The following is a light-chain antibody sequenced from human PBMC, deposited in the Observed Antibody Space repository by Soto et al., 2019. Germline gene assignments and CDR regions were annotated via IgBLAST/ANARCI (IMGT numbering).Light chain of an antibody. J-gene: IGKJ5*01. CDR2: GAS. Sequence: EIVLTEYPGTLSLSPAEIVTRSCRAIQSVTSSYIAWYQQTSGQAPRLLLYGASSRATGIPDRFRGSGSGTDFTLTISRLEPEDFVVYYCQQYNSWPPITFGQGTRLEIK. CDR1: QSVTSSY. CDR3: QQYNSWPPIT. V-gene: IGKV3-20*01.